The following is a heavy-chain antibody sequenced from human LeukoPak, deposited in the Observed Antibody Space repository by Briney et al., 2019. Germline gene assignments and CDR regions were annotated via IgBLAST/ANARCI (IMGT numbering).Heavy chain of an antibody. D-gene: IGHD2-2*01. CDR2: ISESSSHI. Sequence: GGSLRLSCAASGFIFSGYSMNWVRQAPGKGLEWVASISESSSHISYADSVKGRFTIYRDNAKNSLYVQLDSLRVDDTAVYYCARGVVPAAFDYWGQGTLVTVSS. J-gene: IGHJ4*02. CDR3: ARGVVPAAFDY. V-gene: IGHV3-21*01. CDR1: GFIFSGYS.